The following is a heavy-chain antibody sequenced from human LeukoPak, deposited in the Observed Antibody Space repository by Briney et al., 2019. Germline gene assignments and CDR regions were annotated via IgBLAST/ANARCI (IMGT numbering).Heavy chain of an antibody. CDR2: INHSGST. J-gene: IGHJ4*02. D-gene: IGHD6-19*01. CDR3: ARGRIAVAGTRDYFDY. V-gene: IGHV4-34*01. Sequence: SETLSLTCAVYGGSFSGYYWSWIRQPPGKGLEWVGEINHSGSTNYNPSLKSRVTISVDTSKNQFSLKLSSVTAADTAVYYCARGRIAVAGTRDYFDYWGQGTLVTVSS. CDR1: GGSFSGYY.